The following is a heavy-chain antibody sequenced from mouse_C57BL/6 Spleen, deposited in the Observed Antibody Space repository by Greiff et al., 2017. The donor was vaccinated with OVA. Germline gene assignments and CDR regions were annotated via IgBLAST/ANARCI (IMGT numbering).Heavy chain of an antibody. V-gene: IGHV1-42*01. J-gene: IGHJ3*01. CDR1: GYSFTGYY. CDR3: ARWIYDGFAY. D-gene: IGHD2-3*01. Sequence: EVKLMESGPELVKPGASVKISCKASGYSFTGYYMNWVKQSPEKSLEWIGEINPSTGGTTYNQKFKAKATLTVDKSSSTAYMQLKSLTSEDSAVYYCARWIYDGFAYWGQGTLVTVSA. CDR2: INPSTGGT.